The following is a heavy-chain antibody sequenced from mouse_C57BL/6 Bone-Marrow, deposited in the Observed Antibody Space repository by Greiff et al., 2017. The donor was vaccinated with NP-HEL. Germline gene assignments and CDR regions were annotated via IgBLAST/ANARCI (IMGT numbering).Heavy chain of an antibody. Sequence: VQLQQSGPELVKPGASVKISCKASGYAFSSSWMNWVKQRPGKGLEWIGRIYPGDGDTNYNGKFKGKATLTADKSSSTAYMQLSSLTSEDSAVYFCAIYGSSYEDYFDYWGQGTTLTVSS. CDR1: GYAFSSSW. CDR3: AIYGSSYEDYFDY. D-gene: IGHD1-1*01. CDR2: IYPGDGDT. V-gene: IGHV1-82*01. J-gene: IGHJ2*01.